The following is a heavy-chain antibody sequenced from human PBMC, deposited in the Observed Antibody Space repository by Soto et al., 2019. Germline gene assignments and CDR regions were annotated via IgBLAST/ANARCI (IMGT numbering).Heavy chain of an antibody. CDR2: IWYDGSNK. Sequence: PGGSLRLSCAASGFTFSSYGMHWVRQAPGKGLEWVAVIWYDGSNKYYADSVKGRFTISRDNAKNSVYLDMNSLSAEDTAVYYCARESEDLTSNFDYWGQGTLVTVSS. J-gene: IGHJ4*02. V-gene: IGHV3-33*01. CDR1: GFTFSSYG. CDR3: ARESEDLTSNFDY.